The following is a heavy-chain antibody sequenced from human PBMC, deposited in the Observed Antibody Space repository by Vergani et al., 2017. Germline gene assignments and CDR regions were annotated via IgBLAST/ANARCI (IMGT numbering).Heavy chain of an antibody. Sequence: EVQLVESGVGLVQPGGSLRLSCAASGFTFSSYSMNWVRQAPGKGLEWVSYISSSSSTIYYADSVKGRFTISRDNAKNSLYLQMNSLRAEDTAVYYCARIGRWGEMNGMDVWGQGTTVTVSS. D-gene: IGHD5-24*01. J-gene: IGHJ6*02. V-gene: IGHV3-48*04. CDR1: GFTFSSYS. CDR2: ISSSSSTI. CDR3: ARIGRWGEMNGMDV.